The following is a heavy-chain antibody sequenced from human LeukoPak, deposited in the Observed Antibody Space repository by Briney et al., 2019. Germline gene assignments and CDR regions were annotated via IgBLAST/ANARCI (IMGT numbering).Heavy chain of an antibody. CDR1: GFTFSSSW. V-gene: IGHV3-7*03. J-gene: IGHJ4*02. CDR3: AKDLSYGSGRGSFDY. Sequence: GGSLRLSCAASGFTFSSSWMTWVRQAPGKGLEWVASIREDGSEKTSVDSVKGRFTISRDNAKNSLYLQMNSLRAEDTALYYCAKDLSYGSGRGSFDYWGQGTLVTVSS. CDR2: IREDGSEK. D-gene: IGHD3-10*01.